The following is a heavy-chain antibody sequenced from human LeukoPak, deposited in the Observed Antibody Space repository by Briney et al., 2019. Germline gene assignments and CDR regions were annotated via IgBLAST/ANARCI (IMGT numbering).Heavy chain of an antibody. Sequence: ASVKVSCKASGYTFTSYGISWVRQAPGQGLEWMGWISAYNGNTNYAQKPQGRVTMTTDTSTSTAYMELRSLRSDDTAVYYCARYGSWGWLQYDFDYWGQGTLVTVSS. CDR1: GYTFTSYG. CDR2: ISAYNGNT. J-gene: IGHJ4*02. V-gene: IGHV1-18*01. CDR3: ARYGSWGWLQYDFDY. D-gene: IGHD5-24*01.